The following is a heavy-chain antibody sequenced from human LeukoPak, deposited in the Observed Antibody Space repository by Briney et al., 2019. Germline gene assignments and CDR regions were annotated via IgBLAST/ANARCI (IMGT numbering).Heavy chain of an antibody. CDR2: ISYDGSNK. J-gene: IGHJ4*02. Sequence: PGGSLRLSCAASGFTFSSYGMHWVRQAPGKGLEWVAVISYDGSNKYYADSVKGRFTISRDNSKNTLYLQMNSLRAEDTAVYYCAKPHEYGDYHFDYWGQGTLVTVSS. D-gene: IGHD4-17*01. CDR1: GFTFSSYG. CDR3: AKPHEYGDYHFDY. V-gene: IGHV3-30*18.